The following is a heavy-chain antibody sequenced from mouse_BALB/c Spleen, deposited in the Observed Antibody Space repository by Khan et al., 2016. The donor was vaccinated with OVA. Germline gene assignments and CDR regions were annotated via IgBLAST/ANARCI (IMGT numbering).Heavy chain of an antibody. CDR3: ARLEDI. J-gene: IGHJ2*01. CDR1: GFSLTSYG. CDR2: IWAGGST. Sequence: QVQLKQSGPGLVTPSQSLSISCTASGFSLTSYGVHWVRQPPGKGLEWLGVIWAGGSTNYYSALMSRLSISKDNSKSQVFLKMNSLQTDDTAIYYCARLEDIWGQGTTLTVSS. D-gene: IGHD1-3*01. V-gene: IGHV2-9*02.